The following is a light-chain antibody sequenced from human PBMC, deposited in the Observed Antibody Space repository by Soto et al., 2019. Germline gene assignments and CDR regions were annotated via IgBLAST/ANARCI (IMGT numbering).Light chain of an antibody. CDR3: QQYGSSGT. V-gene: IGKV3-20*01. CDR2: GAS. J-gene: IGKJ1*01. CDR1: QSISSSY. Sequence: DIVLTQSPGTLSLSPGDRATLSCRASQSISSSYLAWFQQKPGQSPRLLIYGASSRPTGTPDRFSGSGSGTDFTLAISRLEPEDFALYYCQQYGSSGTFXQGTKVDIK.